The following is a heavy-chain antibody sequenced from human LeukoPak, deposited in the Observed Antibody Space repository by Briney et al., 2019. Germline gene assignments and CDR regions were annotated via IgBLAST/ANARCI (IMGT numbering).Heavy chain of an antibody. CDR3: ARAMPGDYGMDV. Sequence: SETLSLTCTVSGGSISSSSYYWGWIRQPPGKGLEWIGSIYYSGSTYYNPSLKSRVTISVDTSKNQFSLKLSSVTAADTAVYYCARAMPGDYGMDVWGQGTTVTVSS. V-gene: IGHV4-39*07. J-gene: IGHJ6*02. CDR2: IYYSGST. D-gene: IGHD2-2*01. CDR1: GGSISSSSYY.